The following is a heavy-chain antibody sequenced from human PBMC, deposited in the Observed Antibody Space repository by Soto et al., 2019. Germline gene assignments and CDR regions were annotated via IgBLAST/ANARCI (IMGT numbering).Heavy chain of an antibody. Sequence: PSETLSLTCTVSGGSISSYYWSWIRQPPGKGLEWIGYIYYSGSTNYNPSLKSRVTISVDTSKNQFSLKLSSVTAADTAVYYCVRVPLRYFDWLSDHSWFDPWGQGTLVTVSS. D-gene: IGHD3-9*01. CDR2: IYYSGST. V-gene: IGHV4-59*01. CDR3: VRVPLRYFDWLSDHSWFDP. J-gene: IGHJ5*02. CDR1: GGSISSYY.